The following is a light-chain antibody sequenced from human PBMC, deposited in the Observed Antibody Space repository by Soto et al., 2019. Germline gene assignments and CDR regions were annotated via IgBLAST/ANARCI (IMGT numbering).Light chain of an antibody. V-gene: IGKV3-11*01. J-gene: IGKJ1*01. CDR3: VQRSTWPWT. CDR2: DTF. CDR1: QSVSNY. Sequence: IVLTQSPATLSLSPGARATLSCRAGQSVSNYLAWYQQKPGQAPRLLIYDTFNRATGIPARFSGSGSGTDFTLTISSLGTEDLAVYFCVQRSTWPWTSGQGTKVEIK.